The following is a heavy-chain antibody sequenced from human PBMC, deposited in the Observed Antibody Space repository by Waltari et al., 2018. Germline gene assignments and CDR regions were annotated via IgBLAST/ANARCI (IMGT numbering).Heavy chain of an antibody. CDR1: GDTFTSYG. D-gene: IGHD3-16*01. J-gene: IGHJ4*02. V-gene: IGHV1-69*01. CDR2: ITPASTAL. CDR3: ARDMRGAYLFPAPFDF. Sequence: QVQLVQSGAEVKKPGSSVKVSCKASGDTFTSYGINWVRQAPGQGLEWMGGITPASTALIYAQSFQGRVTITADESTTTAYIEVSSLRSEDTVMYYCARDMRGAYLFPAPFDFWGQGTLVIVSS.